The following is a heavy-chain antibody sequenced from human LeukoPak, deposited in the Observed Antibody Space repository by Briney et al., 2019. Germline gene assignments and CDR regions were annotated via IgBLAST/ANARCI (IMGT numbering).Heavy chain of an antibody. CDR1: GYSFTDYY. Sequence: ASVKVSCKTSGYSFTDYYMHWVRQAPGQGLEWMGWINPNSGGTSSAQKFQGRVTMTRDTSITTVYMEVSWLTSDDTAIYYCARADRLDGGPYLIGPWGQGTMVTVSS. V-gene: IGHV1-2*02. CDR2: INPNSGGT. CDR3: ARADRLDGGPYLIGP. D-gene: IGHD2-21*01. J-gene: IGHJ5*02.